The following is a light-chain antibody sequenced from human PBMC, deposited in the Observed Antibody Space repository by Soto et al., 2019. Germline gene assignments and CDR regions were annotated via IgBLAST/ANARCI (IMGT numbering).Light chain of an antibody. V-gene: IGLV2-23*01. Sequence: QSALTQPASVSGSPGQSITISCTGTSSDIGSYNLVSWYQQHPGKAPKLMIYEGSKRPSGVSNRFSGSKSGNTASLTISDVQAEDEADYYCCSYGSRSTHVFGTGTKVTVL. CDR2: EGS. CDR3: CSYGSRSTHV. CDR1: SSDIGSYNL. J-gene: IGLJ1*01.